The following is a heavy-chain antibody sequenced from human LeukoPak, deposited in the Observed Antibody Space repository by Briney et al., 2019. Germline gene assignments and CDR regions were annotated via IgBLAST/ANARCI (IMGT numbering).Heavy chain of an antibody. V-gene: IGHV3-7*01. CDR2: IKQDGSEK. D-gene: IGHD3-3*01. Sequence: GGSRRLSCAASGFTLSSFYMSWVRQAPGKGLEWVANIKQDGSEKYYVDSVKGRFTISRDNAKNSLYLQMNSLRAEDTAVYYCARLPYYDFWSGYYMDVWGKGTTVTVSS. CDR3: ARLPYYDFWSGYYMDV. J-gene: IGHJ6*03. CDR1: GFTLSSFY.